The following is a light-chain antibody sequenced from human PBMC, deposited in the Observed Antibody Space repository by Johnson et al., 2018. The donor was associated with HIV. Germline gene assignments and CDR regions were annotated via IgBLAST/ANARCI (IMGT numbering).Light chain of an antibody. J-gene: IGLJ1*01. V-gene: IGLV1-51*01. Sequence: TQPPSVSAAPGQKVSISCSGNSSNTGDNFVSWYQLLPQTAPKLLIYDNNKRPSGIPDRLSGSKSGTSASLPSTGLQTGDEPAYYCGTRATSLRGLYVFGTETVLSIL. CDR2: DNN. CDR1: SSNTGDNF. CDR3: GTRATSLRGLYV.